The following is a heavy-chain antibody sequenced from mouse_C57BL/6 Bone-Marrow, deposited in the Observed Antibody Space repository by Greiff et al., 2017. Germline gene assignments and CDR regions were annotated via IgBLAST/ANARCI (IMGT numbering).Heavy chain of an antibody. CDR1: GYTFTSYG. V-gene: IGHV1-81*01. CDR2: IYPRSGNT. D-gene: IGHD2-3*01. CDR3: ARRGGFYDHYAMDY. J-gene: IGHJ4*01. Sequence: VQLQQSGAELARPGASVKLSCKASGYTFTSYGISWVKQRTGQGLEWIGEIYPRSGNTYYNEKFKGKATLTADKSSSTAYMELRSLTSEDSAVYFCARRGGFYDHYAMDYWGQGTSVTVSS.